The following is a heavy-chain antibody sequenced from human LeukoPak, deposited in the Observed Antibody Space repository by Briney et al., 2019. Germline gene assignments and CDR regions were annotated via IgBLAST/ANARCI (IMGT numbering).Heavy chain of an antibody. Sequence: GGSLILSCAASGLTFSSYAMTWVRQAPGKGLEWVSTFSSSGGSTYYADSVKGRFTISRGSSKNTLFLQMNSLRAEDTAVYYCAKYCSGGNCYSGLYWGQGTLVTVSS. CDR1: GLTFSSYA. CDR3: AKYCSGGNCYSGLY. V-gene: IGHV3-23*01. D-gene: IGHD2-15*01. J-gene: IGHJ4*02. CDR2: FSSSGGST.